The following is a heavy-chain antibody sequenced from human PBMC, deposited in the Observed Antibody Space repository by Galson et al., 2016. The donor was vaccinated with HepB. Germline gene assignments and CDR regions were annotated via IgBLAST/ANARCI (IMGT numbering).Heavy chain of an antibody. V-gene: IGHV3-74*01. Sequence: SLRLSCAASGFTFSTYSMNWVRQAPGKGLVWVSRIEGDGTGTHYADSVKGRFTISRDNAKNTLYVQMIGLRDEDTAVYYCARGVSSAPRSSFDHWGQGILVSVSS. CDR2: IEGDGTGT. CDR3: ARGVSSAPRSSFDH. J-gene: IGHJ4*02. D-gene: IGHD6-19*01. CDR1: GFTFSTYS.